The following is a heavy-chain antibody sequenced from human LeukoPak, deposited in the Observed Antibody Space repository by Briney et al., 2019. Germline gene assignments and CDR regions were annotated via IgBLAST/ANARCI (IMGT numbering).Heavy chain of an antibody. CDR3: AKNYGYSGYDYLDY. CDR2: ISGSGGST. J-gene: IGHJ4*02. CDR1: GFTFSSYA. V-gene: IGHV3-23*01. D-gene: IGHD5-12*01. Sequence: GSLRLSCAASGFTFSSYAISWVRQAPGKGLEWVPAISGSGGSTYYADSVKGRFTISRDNSKNTLYLQMNSLRAEDTAVYYCAKNYGYSGYDYLDYWGQGTLVTVSS.